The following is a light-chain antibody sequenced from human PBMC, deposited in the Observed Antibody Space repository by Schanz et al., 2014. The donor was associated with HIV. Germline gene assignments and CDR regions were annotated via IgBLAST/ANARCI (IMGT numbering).Light chain of an antibody. J-gene: IGKJ4*01. V-gene: IGKV3-15*01. Sequence: EIVMTQSPGTLSVSPGERATLSCRASQSVSSSLAWYQQKPGQPPRLLIYGASTRATGIPARFSGSGSGTEFTLTISSLQSEDLGLYYCQQYNKWPLTFGGGTKVEIE. CDR2: GAS. CDR1: QSVSSS. CDR3: QQYNKWPLT.